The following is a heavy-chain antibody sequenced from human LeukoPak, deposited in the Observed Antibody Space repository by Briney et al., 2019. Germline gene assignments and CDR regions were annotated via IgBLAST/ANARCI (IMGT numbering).Heavy chain of an antibody. Sequence: SETLSLTCPVSGGSISSYYWSWIRQLAGKGLEWIGRVYTSGSTNYNPSLKSRVTMSVDTSKNQFSLKLNSVTAADTAVYYCALRGYCSGNKCYSDYWGQGTLVTVSS. CDR2: VYTSGST. D-gene: IGHD2-15*01. CDR1: GGSISSYY. J-gene: IGHJ4*02. V-gene: IGHV4-4*07. CDR3: ALRGYCSGNKCYSDY.